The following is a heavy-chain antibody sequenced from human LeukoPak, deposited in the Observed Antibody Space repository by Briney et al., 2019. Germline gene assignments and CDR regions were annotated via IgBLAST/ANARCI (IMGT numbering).Heavy chain of an antibody. CDR2: INHSGST. CDR3: ARRVGNGDYGWFDP. Sequence: PSETLSLTCAVYGGSFSGYYWSWIRQPPGKGLEWIGEINHSGSTNYNPSLKSRVTISVDTSKNQLSLKLSSVTAADTAVYYCARRVGNGDYGWFDPWGQGTLVTVSS. V-gene: IGHV4-34*01. D-gene: IGHD4-17*01. CDR1: GGSFSGYY. J-gene: IGHJ5*02.